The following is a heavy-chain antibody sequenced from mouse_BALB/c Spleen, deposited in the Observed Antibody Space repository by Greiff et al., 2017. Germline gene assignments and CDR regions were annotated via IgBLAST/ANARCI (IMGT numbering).Heavy chain of an antibody. J-gene: IGHJ3*01. V-gene: IGHV7-3*02. CDR1: GFTFTDYY. D-gene: IGHD6-1*01. CDR3: ARGVFCDNSPWFAY. Sequence: DVMLVESGGGLVQPGGSLRLSCATSGFTFTDYYMSWVRQPPGKALEWLGFIRNKANGYTTEYSASVKGRFTISRDNSQSILYLQMNTLRAEDSATYYCARGVFCDNSPWFAYWGRDTLVTLST. CDR2: IRNKANGYTT.